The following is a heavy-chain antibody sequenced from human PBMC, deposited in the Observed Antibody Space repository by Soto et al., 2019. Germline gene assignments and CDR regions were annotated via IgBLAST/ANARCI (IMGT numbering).Heavy chain of an antibody. CDR2: IYYSGST. CDR3: ARSDGRY. CDR1: GGSISSGGYS. Sequence: SETLSLTCAVSGGSISSGGYSWSWIRQPPGEGLEWIGYIYYSGSTYYNPSLKSRVAISVDTSKNQFSLKLSSVTAADTAVYYCARSDGRYWGQGTLVTVSS. J-gene: IGHJ4*02. V-gene: IGHV4-61*08.